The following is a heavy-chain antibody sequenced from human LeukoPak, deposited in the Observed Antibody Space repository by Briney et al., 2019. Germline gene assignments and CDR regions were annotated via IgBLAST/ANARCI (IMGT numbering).Heavy chain of an antibody. D-gene: IGHD3-22*01. CDR3: AKTYYYDSSGYYYVFDY. Sequence: GGSLRLSCAASGFTFSSYAMSWARQAPGKGLEWVSAISGSAGSTYYADSVKGRFTISRDNSKNTLYLQMNSLRAEDTAIYYCAKTYYYDSSGYYYVFDYWGQGTLVTVSS. V-gene: IGHV3-23*01. J-gene: IGHJ4*02. CDR2: ISGSAGST. CDR1: GFTFSSYA.